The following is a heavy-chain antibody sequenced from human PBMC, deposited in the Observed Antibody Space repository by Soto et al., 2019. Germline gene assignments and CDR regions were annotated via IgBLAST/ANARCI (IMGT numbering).Heavy chain of an antibody. CDR1: GGSISSSSYY. CDR2: IYYSGST. CDR3: ATGDRIAARQLDY. J-gene: IGHJ4*02. Sequence: PSETLSLTCTVSGGSISSSSYYWGWIRQPPGKGLEWIGSIYYSGSTYYNPSLKSRVTISVDTSKNQFSLKLSSVTAADTAVYYCATGDRIAARQLDYWGQGTLVTVSS. D-gene: IGHD6-6*01. V-gene: IGHV4-39*01.